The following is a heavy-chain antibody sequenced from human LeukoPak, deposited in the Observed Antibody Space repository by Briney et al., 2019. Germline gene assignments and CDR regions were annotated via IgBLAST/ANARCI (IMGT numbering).Heavy chain of an antibody. V-gene: IGHV6-1*01. CDR3: ARDAYGVWSISKFDY. D-gene: IGHD4/OR15-4a*01. Sequence: SQTLSLTCALSGDSLSSNSAAWNWLRQSPSRGLEWLGRTYYRSKWYIDYAVSVNSRITINPDTSKNQYSLQVNSVTPEDTALYYWARDAYGVWSISKFDYWGQGALVTVSS. CDR2: TYYRSKWYI. J-gene: IGHJ4*02. CDR1: GDSLSSNSAA.